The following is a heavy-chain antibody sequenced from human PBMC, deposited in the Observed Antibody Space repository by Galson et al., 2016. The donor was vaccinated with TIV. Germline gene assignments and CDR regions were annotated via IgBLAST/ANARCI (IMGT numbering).Heavy chain of an antibody. CDR3: SRGNWNYGMGGAMDV. J-gene: IGHJ6*02. V-gene: IGHV6-1*01. D-gene: IGHD1-7*01. Sequence: CAISGDSVSGNTAAWNWVRQSPSRGLEWLGRTYYTSKWNTDYAVSVKGRIIIRPDTSMNQVSLQLSSVIPDDTAVYYCSRGNWNYGMGGAMDVWGRGTTATVSS. CDR1: GDSVSGNTAA. CDR2: TYYTSKWNT.